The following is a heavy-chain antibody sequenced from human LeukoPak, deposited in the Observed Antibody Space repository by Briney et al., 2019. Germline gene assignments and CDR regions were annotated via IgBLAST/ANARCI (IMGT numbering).Heavy chain of an antibody. CDR3: ARDLIPSYYYGSGSPSDY. CDR2: ISSSGSTI. J-gene: IGHJ4*02. V-gene: IGHV3-11*04. Sequence: GGSLRLSCAASGFTFSDYYMSWIRQAPGKGLEWVSYISSSGSTIYYADSVKGRFTISRDNAKNSLYLQMNSLRAEDTAVYYCARDLIPSYYYGSGSPSDYWGQGTLVTVSS. D-gene: IGHD3-10*01. CDR1: GFTFSDYY.